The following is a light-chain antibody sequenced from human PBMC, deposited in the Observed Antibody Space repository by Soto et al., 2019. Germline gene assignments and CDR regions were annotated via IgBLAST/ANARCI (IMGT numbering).Light chain of an antibody. V-gene: IGKV3-15*01. CDR3: QQYNDWPLT. CDR2: GAS. J-gene: IGKJ4*01. CDR1: QSVNST. Sequence: EIVMTQSPATLSVSPGERATLSCRASQSVNSTFAWYQQKPGQAPRLLIDGASPRATGIPARFSGSGSGTEFTLTISSLQSEDFAVYYCQQYNDWPLTFGGGTKVHIK.